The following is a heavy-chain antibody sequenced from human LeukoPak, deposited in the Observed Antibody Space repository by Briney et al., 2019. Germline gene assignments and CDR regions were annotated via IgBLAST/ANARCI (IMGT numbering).Heavy chain of an antibody. V-gene: IGHV4-59*01. J-gene: IGHJ4*02. Sequence: PSETLSLTCTVSGGSISSYYWSWIRQPPGKGLEWIGYIYYSDSTNYNPSLKSRVTISVDTSKNQFSLKLSSVTAADTAGYYCARDLFGSGSAHFDYWGQGTLVTVSS. CDR2: IYYSDST. D-gene: IGHD3-10*01. CDR1: GGSISSYY. CDR3: ARDLFGSGSAHFDY.